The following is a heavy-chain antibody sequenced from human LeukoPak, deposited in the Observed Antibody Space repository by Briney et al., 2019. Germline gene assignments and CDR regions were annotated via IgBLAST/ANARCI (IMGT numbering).Heavy chain of an antibody. CDR2: ICGSDGRT. CDR1: GFSISTYA. V-gene: IGHV3-23*01. CDR3: AKDRTTVNEGGEYYFDY. Sequence: GGSLRLSCAASGFSISTYAMSWVRQVPGKGLEWVSTICGSDGRTSYADSVKGRFTISRDNSKNTLYLQMNSLRAEDTAVYYCAKDRTTVNEGGEYYFDYWGQGTLVTVSS. D-gene: IGHD4-17*01. J-gene: IGHJ4*02.